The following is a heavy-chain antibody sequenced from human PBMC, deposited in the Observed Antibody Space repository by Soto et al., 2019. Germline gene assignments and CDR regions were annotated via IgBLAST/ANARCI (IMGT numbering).Heavy chain of an antibody. CDR1: GDSVSSNTAA. CDR2: TYYRSNWRH. CDR3: ARGVAGSGFDL. J-gene: IGHJ4*02. Sequence: SHTLSLTCAISGDSVSSNTAAWNWIRSSPSRGLEWLGRTYYRSNWRHDYAVSVKSRITVNPDTSKNHFSLQLNSVTPDDTAVYYCARGVAGSGFDLWGQGTLVT. D-gene: IGHD6-19*01. V-gene: IGHV6-1*01.